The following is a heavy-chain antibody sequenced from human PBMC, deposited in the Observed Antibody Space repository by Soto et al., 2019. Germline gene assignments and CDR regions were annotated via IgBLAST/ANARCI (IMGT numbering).Heavy chain of an antibody. CDR3: ASSHAGAHITAAVH. J-gene: IGHJ4*02. CDR1: GGSISSGGYS. Sequence: QLQLQESGSGLVKLSQTLSLTCAVSGGSISSGGYSWSWIRQPPGKGLEWIGYIYHSGSTYYNPSLKSRVTISVDRSKNHFSLKLSSVTAADTAVYYCASSHAGAHITAAVHWGQGTLVTVSS. D-gene: IGHD6-13*01. V-gene: IGHV4-30-2*01. CDR2: IYHSGST.